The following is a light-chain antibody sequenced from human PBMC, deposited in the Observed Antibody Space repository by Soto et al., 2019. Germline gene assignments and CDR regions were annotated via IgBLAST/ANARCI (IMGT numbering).Light chain of an antibody. CDR3: QVWDTSSDHYV. Sequence: YALTQSPSVSVAPGQTARIACGGNTIGSKSVHWYQQRPGQAPVLVVYDDTDRPSGIPERSSGSNSGNTATLTIIRVEAGDEADYYCQVWDTSSDHYVFGTGTKVTVL. CDR2: DDT. J-gene: IGLJ1*01. V-gene: IGLV3-21*02. CDR1: TIGSKS.